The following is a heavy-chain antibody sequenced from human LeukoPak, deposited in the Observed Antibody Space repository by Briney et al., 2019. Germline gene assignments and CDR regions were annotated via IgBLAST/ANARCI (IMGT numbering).Heavy chain of an antibody. Sequence: PSETLSLTCAVSGGSTSRSNWWSWVRQPPGKGLEWIGETYHSGSTNYNPSLKSRVTISVDKSKNQFSLKLSSVTAADTAVYYCATRGPYDILTGLEDYWGQGTLVTVSS. CDR2: TYHSGST. CDR3: ATRGPYDILTGLEDY. D-gene: IGHD3-9*01. V-gene: IGHV4-4*02. CDR1: GGSTSRSNW. J-gene: IGHJ4*02.